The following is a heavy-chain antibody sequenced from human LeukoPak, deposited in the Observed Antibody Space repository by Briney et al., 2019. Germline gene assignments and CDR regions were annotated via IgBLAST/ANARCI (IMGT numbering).Heavy chain of an antibody. Sequence: PGGSLRLSCAASGFTFSSYAMSWVRQAPGKGLEWVSGISGSGSSTYYADSVKGRFTISRDNSKNTLNLQINSLRAEDTAVYYCANHSDTAMVSAYWGQGTLVTVSS. J-gene: IGHJ4*02. CDR2: ISGSGSST. D-gene: IGHD5-18*01. CDR3: ANHSDTAMVSAY. CDR1: GFTFSSYA. V-gene: IGHV3-23*01.